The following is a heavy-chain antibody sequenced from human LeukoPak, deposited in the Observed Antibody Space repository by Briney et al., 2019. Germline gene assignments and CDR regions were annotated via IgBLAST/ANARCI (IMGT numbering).Heavy chain of an antibody. D-gene: IGHD3-16*01. CDR1: GYTFTHYG. J-gene: IGHJ4*02. CDR2: INTYNGDT. Sequence: ASVKVSCRASGYTFTHYGITWVRQAPGQGLAWMGWINTYNGDTKCAQKLQGRVTMTTDPSTSTAFMELRSLRSDDSAVYYCARGIRSPLFDYWGLGNLVTVSP. CDR3: ARGIRSPLFDY. V-gene: IGHV1-18*01.